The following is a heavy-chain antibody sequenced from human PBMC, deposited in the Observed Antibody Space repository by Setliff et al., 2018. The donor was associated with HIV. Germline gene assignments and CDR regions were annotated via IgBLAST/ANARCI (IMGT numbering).Heavy chain of an antibody. D-gene: IGHD4-17*01. J-gene: IGHJ4*02. CDR1: GGSISSYY. V-gene: IGHV4-59*01. CDR3: ARGIYGGNSRPFDY. Sequence: SETLSLTCTVSGGSISSYYWSWIRQPPGKGLEWIGYIYYNGNTNYNPSLKSRVTISVDTSKNQLSLKLSSVTAADTAVYYCARGIYGGNSRPFDYWGQGTLVTVSS. CDR2: IYYNGNT.